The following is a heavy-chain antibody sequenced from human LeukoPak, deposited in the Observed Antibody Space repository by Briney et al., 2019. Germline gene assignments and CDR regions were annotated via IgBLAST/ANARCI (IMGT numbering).Heavy chain of an antibody. Sequence: SVKVSCKASGGTFSSYAISWVRQAPGQGLEWMGRIIPIFGTANYAQKFQGRVTITTDESTSTAYMELSSLRSEGTAVYYCARDYYDSSGYYNDYWGQGTLVTVSS. V-gene: IGHV1-69*05. CDR1: GGTFSSYA. CDR3: ARDYYDSSGYYNDY. D-gene: IGHD3-22*01. J-gene: IGHJ4*02. CDR2: IIPIFGTA.